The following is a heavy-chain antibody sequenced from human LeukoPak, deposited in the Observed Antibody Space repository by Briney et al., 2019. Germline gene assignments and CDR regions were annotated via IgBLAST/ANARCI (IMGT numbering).Heavy chain of an antibody. J-gene: IGHJ4*02. V-gene: IGHV3-30-3*01. D-gene: IGHD3-3*01. CDR3: ARDLTGITYYDFWSGYLSGYYFDY. CDR2: ISYDGSNR. Sequence: GGSLRLSCAASGFTFSSYAMRWVRQAPGKGLEWVAVISYDGSNRYYADSVKGRFTISRDNSKNTLYLQMNSLRAEDTAVYYCARDLTGITYYDFWSGYLSGYYFDYWGQGTLVAVSS. CDR1: GFTFSSYA.